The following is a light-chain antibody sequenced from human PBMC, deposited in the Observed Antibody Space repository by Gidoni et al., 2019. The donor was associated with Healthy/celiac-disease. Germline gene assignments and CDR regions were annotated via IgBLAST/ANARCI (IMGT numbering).Light chain of an antibody. CDR3: NSRDSSRHHLVI. J-gene: IGLJ2*01. V-gene: IGLV3-19*01. CDR1: NLRSYY. Sequence: SSELHQDPAVSVALGTNVRNKCQGDNLRSYYASWYHQKPGPAPGLVISGNNNRPSGIPDRFSGSSSGNTASLTITGAQAEDEADYYCNSRDSSRHHLVIFGGGTKLTAL. CDR2: GNN.